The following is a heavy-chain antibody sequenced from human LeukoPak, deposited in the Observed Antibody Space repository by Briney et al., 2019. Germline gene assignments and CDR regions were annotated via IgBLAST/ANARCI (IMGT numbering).Heavy chain of an antibody. J-gene: IGHJ6*02. CDR3: ARGVYCSSTSCPIWQSVGYGMDV. CDR2: ISGSGGST. Sequence: PGGSLRLSCAASGFTFSSYAMSWVRQAPGKGLEWVSAISGSGGSTYYADSVKGRFTISRDNSKNTLYLQMNSLRAGDTAVYYCARGVYCSSTSCPIWQSVGYGMDVWGQGTTVTVSS. V-gene: IGHV3-23*01. D-gene: IGHD2-2*01. CDR1: GFTFSSYA.